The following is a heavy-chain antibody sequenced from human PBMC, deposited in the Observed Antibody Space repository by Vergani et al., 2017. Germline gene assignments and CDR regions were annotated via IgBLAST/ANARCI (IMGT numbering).Heavy chain of an antibody. D-gene: IGHD2-2*01. CDR2: INPNSGGT. J-gene: IGHJ3*02. V-gene: IGHV1-2*02. Sequence: QVQLVQSGAEVKKPGASVKVSCKASGYTFTGYYMQWVRQAPGQGLEWMGWINPNSGGTNYAQKFQGRVTMTRDTSISTAYMELSRLRSDDTAVYYCARDPDIVVVPAAIGAFDIWGQGTMVTVSS. CDR1: GYTFTGYY. CDR3: ARDPDIVVVPAAIGAFDI.